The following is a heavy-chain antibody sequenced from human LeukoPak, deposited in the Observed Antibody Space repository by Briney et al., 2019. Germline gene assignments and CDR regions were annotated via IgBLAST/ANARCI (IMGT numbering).Heavy chain of an antibody. J-gene: IGHJ6*02. V-gene: IGHV3-66*01. CDR2: IYSGGST. CDR3: ARDRKVGAPRINYYYYYGMDV. CDR1: GFTVSSNY. Sequence: GGSLRLSCAASGFTVSSNYMSWVRQAPGKGLEWVSVIYSGGSTYCADSVKGRFTISRDNSKNTLYLQMNSLRAEDTAVYYCARDRKVGAPRINYYYYYGMDVWGQGTTVTVSS. D-gene: IGHD1-26*01.